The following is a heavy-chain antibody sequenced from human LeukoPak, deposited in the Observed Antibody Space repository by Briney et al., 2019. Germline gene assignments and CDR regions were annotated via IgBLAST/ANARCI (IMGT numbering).Heavy chain of an antibody. Sequence: PGGSLRLSCAASGFTFSSYAMHWVRQAPGKGLEWVAVISYDGSNKYYADSVKGRFTISRDNSKNTLYLQMNSLRAEDTAVYYCARGYYYGSGSYSGGWFDPRGQGTLVTVSS. CDR1: GFTFSSYA. CDR3: ARGYYYGSGSYSGGWFDP. D-gene: IGHD3-10*01. CDR2: ISYDGSNK. J-gene: IGHJ5*02. V-gene: IGHV3-30*04.